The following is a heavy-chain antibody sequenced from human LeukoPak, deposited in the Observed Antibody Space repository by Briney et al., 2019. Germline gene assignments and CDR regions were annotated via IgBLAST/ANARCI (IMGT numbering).Heavy chain of an antibody. CDR1: RFTFSSYG. J-gene: IGHJ4*02. V-gene: IGHV3-33*01. D-gene: IGHD3-10*01. Sequence: PGRSLRLSCAASRFTFSSYGMHWVRQAPGKGLEWVAVIWYDGSNKYYADSVKGRFTISRDNSKNTLYLQMNSLRAEDTAVYYCARNYGSGSYYPDYWGQGTLVTVSS. CDR2: IWYDGSNK. CDR3: ARNYGSGSYYPDY.